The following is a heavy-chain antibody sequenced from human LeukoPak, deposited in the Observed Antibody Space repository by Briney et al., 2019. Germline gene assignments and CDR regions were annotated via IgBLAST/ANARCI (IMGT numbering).Heavy chain of an antibody. CDR3: ARVVGSSWYCFDY. D-gene: IGHD6-13*01. V-gene: IGHV4-38-2*01. CDR1: GYSISSGDY. CDR2: IYHSGST. Sequence: SGSLSLTCAVSGYSISSGDYWGWIRPPPGKGLECIGSIYHSGSTYYNPSLKSRVTISVDTSKNQFSLKLSSVTAADTAVYYCARVVGSSWYCFDYWGQETLVTVSS. J-gene: IGHJ4*02.